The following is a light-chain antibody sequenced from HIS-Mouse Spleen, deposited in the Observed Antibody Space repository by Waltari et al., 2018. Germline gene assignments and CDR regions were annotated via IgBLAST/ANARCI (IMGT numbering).Light chain of an antibody. V-gene: IGLV3-16*01. Sequence: SYELTQPPSVSVSLGQMARITCSGEALPKKYAYWYQQKPGQFPVLVIYKDCERPSGIPERFSGSSTGTIVTLTIRGVQAEDEADYYCLSADSSGTWVFGGGTKLTVL. CDR2: KDC. CDR1: ALPKKY. CDR3: LSADSSGTWV. J-gene: IGLJ3*02.